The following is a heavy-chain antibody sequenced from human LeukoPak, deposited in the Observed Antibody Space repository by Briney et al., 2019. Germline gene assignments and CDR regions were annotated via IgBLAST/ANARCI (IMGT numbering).Heavy chain of an antibody. V-gene: IGHV3-30*02. Sequence: GGSLRLSCAASGFTFRSYGMHWVRQAPGMGLEWVAYVRYDGNNKYYADSVKGRFTISRDNSRNTLYLQMNSLRAEDTAVYYCAKDSSSGWYGSFDYWGQGTLVTVSS. J-gene: IGHJ4*02. CDR3: AKDSSSGWYGSFDY. CDR2: VRYDGNNK. D-gene: IGHD6-19*01. CDR1: GFTFRSYG.